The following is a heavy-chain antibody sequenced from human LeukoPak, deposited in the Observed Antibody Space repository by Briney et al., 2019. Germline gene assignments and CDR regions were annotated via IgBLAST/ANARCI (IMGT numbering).Heavy chain of an antibody. J-gene: IGHJ4*02. Sequence: SETLSLTCTVSGGSISSYYWSWIRQPPGKGLEWIGYIYYSGSTNYNPSLKSRVTISVDTSNNQFSLKLSSVTAADTAVYYCARDSYGGQFDYWGQGTLVTVSS. CDR2: IYYSGST. D-gene: IGHD5-18*01. V-gene: IGHV4-59*01. CDR1: GGSISSYY. CDR3: ARDSYGGQFDY.